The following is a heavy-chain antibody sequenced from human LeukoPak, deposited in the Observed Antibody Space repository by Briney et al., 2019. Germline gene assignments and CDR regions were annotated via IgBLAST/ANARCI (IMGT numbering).Heavy chain of an antibody. V-gene: IGHV3-23*01. D-gene: IGHD4-17*01. J-gene: IGHJ4*02. Sequence: GGSLRLSCAASGFTFDDYGMSWVRHAPGKGLEWVSGISPSGGITYYTDSVKGRFTISRDNSKNTVSLQMNSLRGEDTAVYYCAKDPDDYGDYGDFDYWGQGTLVTVSS. CDR1: GFTFDDYG. CDR3: AKDPDDYGDYGDFDY. CDR2: ISPSGGIT.